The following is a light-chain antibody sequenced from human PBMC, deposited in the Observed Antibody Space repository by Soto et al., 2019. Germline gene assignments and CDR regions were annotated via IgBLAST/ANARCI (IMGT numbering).Light chain of an antibody. CDR2: AAS. J-gene: IGKJ4*01. CDR3: QQANSFPLT. CDR1: ESVGNW. V-gene: IGKV1D-12*01. Sequence: DIQMTQSPSFVSASVGDRITITCRANESVGNWLAWYQQKPGKAPKLLIYAASTLQSGVPSRFSGTRSGTHFSLTVSSLQPEDFGTYYCQQANSFPLTFGGGTKVEIK.